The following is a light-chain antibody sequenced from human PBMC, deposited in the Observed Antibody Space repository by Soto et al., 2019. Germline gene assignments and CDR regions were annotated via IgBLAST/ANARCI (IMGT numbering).Light chain of an antibody. Sequence: QSALTQPPSASGSPGQSVAISCTGTSSDVGGYNYVSWYQQHPGKAPKLMIYEVNKRASGVPDRFSGSKSGNTASLTVSGLQAEDEAHYYCSSYARSRKVFGTGTKVT. V-gene: IGLV2-8*01. CDR2: EVN. J-gene: IGLJ1*01. CDR1: SSDVGGYNY. CDR3: SSYARSRKV.